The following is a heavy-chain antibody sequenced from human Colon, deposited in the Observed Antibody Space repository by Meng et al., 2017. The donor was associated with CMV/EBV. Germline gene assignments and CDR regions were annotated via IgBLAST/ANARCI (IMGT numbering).Heavy chain of an antibody. J-gene: IGHJ4*02. Sequence: GESLKISRAASGFTFSSYSMNWVRQAPGKGLEWVSSISSSSSYIYYADSVKGRFTISRDNAKNSLYLQMNSLRAEDTAVYYCARTFRYYFDFWGQGTLVTVSS. CDR1: GFTFSSYS. D-gene: IGHD2/OR15-2a*01. V-gene: IGHV3-21*01. CDR2: ISSSSSYI. CDR3: ARTFRYYFDF.